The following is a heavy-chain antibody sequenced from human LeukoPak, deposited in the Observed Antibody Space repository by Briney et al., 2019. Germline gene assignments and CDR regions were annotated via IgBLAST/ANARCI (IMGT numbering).Heavy chain of an antibody. D-gene: IGHD1-7*01. CDR2: ISSSSSYI. J-gene: IGHJ5*02. V-gene: IGHV3-21*01. CDR1: GFTFSSYS. CDR3: ARVPGYNWNYGWFDP. Sequence: GGSLRLSCAASGFTFSSYSMNWVRQAPGKGLEWVSSISSSSSYIYYADSVKGRFTISRDNAKNSLYLQMNSLRAEDTAVYYCARVPGYNWNYGWFDPWGQGTLVTVSS.